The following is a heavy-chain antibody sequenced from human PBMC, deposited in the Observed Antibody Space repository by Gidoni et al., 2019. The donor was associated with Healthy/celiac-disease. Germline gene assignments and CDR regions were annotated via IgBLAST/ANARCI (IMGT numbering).Heavy chain of an antibody. J-gene: IGHJ4*02. Sequence: QVQLVQSGAEVKKPAPSVKLPCKASGGTFSSYAISWVRQAPGQGLEWMGGIIPIFGTANYAQKFQGRVTITADESTSTAYMELSSLRSEDTAVYYCARDRVSYCSGGSCPWDYWGQGTLVTVSS. V-gene: IGHV1-69*01. CDR2: IIPIFGTA. D-gene: IGHD2-15*01. CDR1: GGTFSSYA. CDR3: ARDRVSYCSGGSCPWDY.